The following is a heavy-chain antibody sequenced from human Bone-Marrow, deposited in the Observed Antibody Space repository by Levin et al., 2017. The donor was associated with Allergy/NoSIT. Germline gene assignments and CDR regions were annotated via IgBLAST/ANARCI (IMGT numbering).Heavy chain of an antibody. V-gene: IGHV1-18*04. D-gene: IGHD1-26*01. CDR1: GYTFGNYG. CDR2: VSPFHDNT. J-gene: IGHJ4*02. CDR3: AKDMGAGAFDC. Sequence: ASVKVSCKASGYTFGNYGISWVRQAPGQGLEWLGWVSPFHDNTKYAEKFQDRVTMTTDTSTATAYMELRTLRSDDTAVYYCAKDMGAGAFDCWGQGTLVTVSS.